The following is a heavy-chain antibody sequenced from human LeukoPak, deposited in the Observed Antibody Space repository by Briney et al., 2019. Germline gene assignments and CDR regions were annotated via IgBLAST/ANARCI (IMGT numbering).Heavy chain of an antibody. D-gene: IGHD3-10*01. V-gene: IGHV1-2*04. CDR1: GYTFTGYY. CDR3: ARDDNYYGSGRHQGGFDP. Sequence: GASVKVSCKASGYTFTGYYMHWVRQAPGQGLEWMGWINPNSGGTNYAQKFQGWVTMTRDTSISTAYMELSSLRSEDTAVYYCARDDNYYGSGRHQGGFDPWGQGALVTVSS. CDR2: INPNSGGT. J-gene: IGHJ5*02.